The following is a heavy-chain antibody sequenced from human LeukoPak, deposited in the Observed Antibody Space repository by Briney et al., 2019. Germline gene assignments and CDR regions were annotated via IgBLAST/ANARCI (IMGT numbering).Heavy chain of an antibody. Sequence: PGGSLRLSCAASGFTFSSYEMNWVRQAPGKGLEWVSYISSSGSTIYYADSVKGRFTISRDNAKNSLYLQMNSLRDEDTAVYYCANLGPPGRDHYLESWGQGTLVTVSS. CDR1: GFTFSSYE. D-gene: IGHD5-24*01. J-gene: IGHJ4*02. CDR2: ISSSGSTI. CDR3: ANLGPPGRDHYLES. V-gene: IGHV3-48*03.